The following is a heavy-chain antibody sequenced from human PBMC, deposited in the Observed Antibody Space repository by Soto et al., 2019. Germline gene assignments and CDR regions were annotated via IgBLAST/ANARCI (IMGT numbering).Heavy chain of an antibody. J-gene: IGHJ3*02. Sequence: GGSLRLSCAASGFTVSSNYMSWVRQAPGKGLEWVSVIYSGGSTYYADSVKGRFTISRDNSKNTLYLQMNSLRAEDTAVYYCARTPYDILTGQTSGAFDIWGQGTMVTVSS. CDR1: GFTVSSNY. CDR2: IYSGGST. CDR3: ARTPYDILTGQTSGAFDI. D-gene: IGHD3-9*01. V-gene: IGHV3-66*01.